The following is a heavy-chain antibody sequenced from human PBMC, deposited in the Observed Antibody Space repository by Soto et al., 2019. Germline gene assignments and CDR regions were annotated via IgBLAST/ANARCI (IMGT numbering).Heavy chain of an antibody. D-gene: IGHD3-10*01. Sequence: GGSLRLYCAASGFSLSSYGMHWVRQAPGKGLEWVAVISYDGSNKYYADSVKGRFTISRDNSKNTLYLQMNSLRAEDTAVYYCAKDRMVRGVIDYWGQGTLVTVSS. CDR3: AKDRMVRGVIDY. CDR1: GFSLSSYG. V-gene: IGHV3-30*18. J-gene: IGHJ4*02. CDR2: ISYDGSNK.